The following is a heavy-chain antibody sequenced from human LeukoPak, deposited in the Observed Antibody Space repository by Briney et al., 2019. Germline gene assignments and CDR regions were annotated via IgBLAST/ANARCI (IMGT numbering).Heavy chain of an antibody. CDR3: ARDVLAYCGGDCYSGYFDY. CDR2: IFYSGST. CDR1: GGSISSSY. Sequence: KPSETLSLTCTVSGGSISSSYWSWFRQPPGKGLEGLGDIFYSGSTKYNPSLKSRVTISVDTSKNQISVKLSSVTAADTAVYYCARDVLAYCGGDCYSGYFDYWGQGTLVTVSS. J-gene: IGHJ4*02. V-gene: IGHV4-59*01. D-gene: IGHD2-21*02.